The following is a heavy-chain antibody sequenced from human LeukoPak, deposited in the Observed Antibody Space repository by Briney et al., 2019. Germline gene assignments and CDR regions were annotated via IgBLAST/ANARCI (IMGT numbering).Heavy chain of an antibody. CDR2: ISSSSSYI. J-gene: IGHJ4*02. CDR1: GFTFGSYS. Sequence: GGSLRLSCAASGFTFGSYSMDWVRQAPGKGLEWVSSISSSSSYIYYADSVKGRFTITRDNAKSSLFLQMNSLRAEDTAVYYCARLVLSRTWFDDFWGQGTLVTVSS. CDR3: ARLVLSRTWFDDF. D-gene: IGHD6-13*01. V-gene: IGHV3-21*01.